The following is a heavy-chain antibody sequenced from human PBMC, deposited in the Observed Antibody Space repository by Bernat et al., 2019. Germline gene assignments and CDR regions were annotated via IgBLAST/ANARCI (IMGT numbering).Heavy chain of an antibody. Sequence: QVQLVESGGGVVQPGRSLRLSCAASGFTFSRYGMHWVRQTPAKGLEWVAVISYDGRDIHYGDSVKGRFTISRDNPKNTLYLQMNSLRPEDMAVYYCAKGSKEVSSDYYFASWGPGTPVTVSS. D-gene: IGHD5/OR15-5a*01. CDR1: GFTFSRYG. CDR2: ISYDGRDI. V-gene: IGHV3-30*18. J-gene: IGHJ4*02. CDR3: AKGSKEVSSDYYFAS.